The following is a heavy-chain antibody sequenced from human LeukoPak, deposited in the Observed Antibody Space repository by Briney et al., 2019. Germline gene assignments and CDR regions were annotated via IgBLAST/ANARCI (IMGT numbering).Heavy chain of an antibody. CDR2: IYYSGST. Sequence: PSETLSLTCTVSVGSISSSSYYWGWIRQPPGKGLEWIGSIYYSGSTYYNPSLKSRVTISVDTSKNQFSLKLSSVTAADTAVYYCARVRGPYYGSGSYRTYWGQGTLVTVSS. D-gene: IGHD3-10*01. J-gene: IGHJ4*02. CDR3: ARVRGPYYGSGSYRTY. CDR1: VGSISSSSYY. V-gene: IGHV4-39*01.